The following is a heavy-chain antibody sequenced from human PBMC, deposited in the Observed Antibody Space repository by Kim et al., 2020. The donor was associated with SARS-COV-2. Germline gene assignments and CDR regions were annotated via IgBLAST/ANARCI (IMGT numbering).Heavy chain of an antibody. D-gene: IGHD1-26*01. CDR3: AGVLGVGAPGIDY. Sequence: GGSLRLSCAASGFTFSSYSMNWVRQAPGKGLEWVSSISSSSSYIYYADSVKGRFTISRDNAKNSLYLQMNSLRAEDTAVYYCAGVLGVGAPGIDYWGQGTLVTVSS. J-gene: IGHJ4*02. CDR2: ISSSSSYI. CDR1: GFTFSSYS. V-gene: IGHV3-21*04.